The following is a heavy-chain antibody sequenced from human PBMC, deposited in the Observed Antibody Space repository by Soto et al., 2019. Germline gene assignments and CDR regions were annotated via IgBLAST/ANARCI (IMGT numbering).Heavy chain of an antibody. D-gene: IGHD6-13*01. CDR2: ISYDGSNK. CDR1: GFTFSSYG. CDR3: AKEGGSSKVRGNYFDY. Sequence: QVQLVESGGGVVQPGRSLRLSCAASGFTFSSYGMHWVRQAPGKGLEWVAVISYDGSNKYYADSVKGRFTISRDNSKNTLYLQMNSLRSDDMAVHYCAKEGGSSKVRGNYFDYWGQGTLVTVSS. J-gene: IGHJ4*02. V-gene: IGHV3-30*18.